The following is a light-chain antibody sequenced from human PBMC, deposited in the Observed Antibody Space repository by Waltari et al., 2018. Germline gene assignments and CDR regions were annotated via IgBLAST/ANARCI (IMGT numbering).Light chain of an antibody. J-gene: IGKJ4*01. CDR3: QQYNNWPPPT. V-gene: IGKV3-15*01. Sequence: MTQSPAILSVSPGERATLSCRASQSVASNLAWYQQKPGQAPRLLIYGASTRATGIPARFSGSGSGTEFTLTISSMRSEDFALYYCQQYNNWPPPTFGGGTKVEIK. CDR2: GAS. CDR1: QSVASN.